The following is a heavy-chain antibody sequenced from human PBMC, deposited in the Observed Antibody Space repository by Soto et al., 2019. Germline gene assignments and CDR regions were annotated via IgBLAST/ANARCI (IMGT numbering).Heavy chain of an antibody. D-gene: IGHD2-15*01. V-gene: IGHV4-31*03. J-gene: IGHJ4*02. CDR2: IYYSGST. CDR3: ARDMSVYCSGDSCYAGIDY. CDR1: GGSVSSAGYY. Sequence: PSETLSLTCTVSGGSVSSAGYYWSWIRQHPGGGLEWIGYIYYSGSTDYNPSLKSRVTISVDMSKNQFSLKLRSVTAADTAVYYCARDMSVYCSGDSCYAGIDYWRQGTLVTVSS.